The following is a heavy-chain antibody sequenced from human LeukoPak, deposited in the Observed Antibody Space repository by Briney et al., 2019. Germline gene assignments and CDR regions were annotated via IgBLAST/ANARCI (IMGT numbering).Heavy chain of an antibody. D-gene: IGHD6-19*01. CDR2: INPDGSVI. Sequence: PGGSLRGSCAVSGIPFSSYWMDWVGQAAGKWLEWVAIINPDGSVINHADSVKGRFSISRDNARNSLFLQMNSLRAEDTAVYYCTSGWSAAFDNWGQGTLVSVSS. CDR1: GIPFSSYW. J-gene: IGHJ4*02. CDR3: TSGWSAAFDN. V-gene: IGHV3-7*01.